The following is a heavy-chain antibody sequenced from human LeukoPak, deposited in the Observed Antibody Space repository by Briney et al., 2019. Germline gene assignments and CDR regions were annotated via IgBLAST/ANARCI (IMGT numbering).Heavy chain of an antibody. CDR1: GGTFSSHA. Sequence: GASVKVSCKASGGTFSSHAISWVRQAPGQGLEGMGGIIPIFGTANYAQKFQGRVTITADESTSTAYMELSSLRSEDTAVYYCARGQTYYDFWSGYRTFDYWGQGTLVTVSS. J-gene: IGHJ4*02. V-gene: IGHV1-69*13. CDR3: ARGQTYYDFWSGYRTFDY. D-gene: IGHD3-3*01. CDR2: IIPIFGTA.